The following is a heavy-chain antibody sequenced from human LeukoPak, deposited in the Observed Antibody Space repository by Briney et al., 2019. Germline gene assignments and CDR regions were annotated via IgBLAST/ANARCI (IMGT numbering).Heavy chain of an antibody. V-gene: IGHV4-61*02. CDR3: ARGALISSSWPFWYFDL. D-gene: IGHD6-13*01. CDR1: GGSISSGSYY. CDR2: IYTSGST. J-gene: IGHJ2*01. Sequence: PSETLSLTCTVSGGSISSGSYYWSWIRQPAGKGLEWIGRIYTSGSTNYNPSLKSRVTISVDTSKNQFSLKLSSVTAADTAAYYCARGALISSSWPFWYFDLWGRGTLVTVSS.